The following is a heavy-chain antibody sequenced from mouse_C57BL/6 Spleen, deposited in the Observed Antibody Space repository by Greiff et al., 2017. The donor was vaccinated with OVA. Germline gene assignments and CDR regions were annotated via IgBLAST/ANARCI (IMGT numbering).Heavy chain of an antibody. V-gene: IGHV5-17*01. CDR1: GFTFSDYG. J-gene: IGHJ4*01. CDR2: ISSGSSTI. CDR3: ARSSHYAMDY. D-gene: IGHD1-1*01. Sequence: EVKLMESGGGLVKPGGSLKLSCAASGFTFSDYGMHWVRQAPEKGLEWVAYISSGSSTIYYADTVKGRFTISRDNAKNTLFLQMTSLRSEDTAMYYCARSSHYAMDYWGQGTSVTVSS.